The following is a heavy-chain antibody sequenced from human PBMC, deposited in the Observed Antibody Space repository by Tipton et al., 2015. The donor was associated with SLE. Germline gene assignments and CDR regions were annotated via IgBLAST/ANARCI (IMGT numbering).Heavy chain of an antibody. J-gene: IGHJ4*02. D-gene: IGHD3-9*01. CDR3: ARGGFDWGFPYFDN. CDR1: GGSIRTYY. Sequence: GLVKPSETLSLTCTVSGGSIRTYYWNWIRQPAGKELEWIGRIYHSGSTNYNPSLKSRLTMSVDTSKNQFSLKLSSVTAADTAVYYCARGGFDWGFPYFDNWGQGTLVNVSS. V-gene: IGHV4-4*07. CDR2: IYHSGST.